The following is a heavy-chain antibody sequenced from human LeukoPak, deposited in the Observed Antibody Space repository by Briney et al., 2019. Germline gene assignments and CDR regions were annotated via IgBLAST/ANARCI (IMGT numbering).Heavy chain of an antibody. CDR2: ISDDGSNK. V-gene: IGHV3-30*04. Sequence: GGSLRLSCAASGFTFSNYAMHWVRQAPGKGLEWVAVISDDGSNKYYGDSVKGRFTISRDNSKNTVYLQMNSLRAEDTAVKYFAKEGFSSGWYSDFDYWGQGTLVTVSS. CDR3: AKEGFSSGWYSDFDY. D-gene: IGHD6-19*01. J-gene: IGHJ4*02. CDR1: GFTFSNYA.